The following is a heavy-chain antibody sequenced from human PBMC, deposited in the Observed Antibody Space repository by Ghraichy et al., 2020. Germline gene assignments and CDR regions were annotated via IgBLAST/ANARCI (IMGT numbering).Heavy chain of an antibody. CDR3: ARVGSGSYGWFDP. CDR1: GGSISSGGYY. V-gene: IGHV4-31*03. D-gene: IGHD1-26*01. Sequence: SETLSLTCTVSGGSISSGGYYWSWIRQHPGKGLEWIGYIYYSGSTYYNPSLKSRVTISVDTSKNQFSLKLSSVTAADTAVYYCARVGSGSYGWFDPWGQGTLVTVSS. J-gene: IGHJ5*02. CDR2: IYYSGST.